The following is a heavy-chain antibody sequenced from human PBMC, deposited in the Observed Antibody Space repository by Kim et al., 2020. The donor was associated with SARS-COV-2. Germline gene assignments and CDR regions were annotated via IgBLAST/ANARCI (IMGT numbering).Heavy chain of an antibody. CDR3: ARSPNPLQRDSIAAAGTGGPFDY. CDR1: GGSFSGYY. CDR2: INHSGST. V-gene: IGHV4-34*01. Sequence: SETLSLTCAVYGGSFSGYYWSWIRQPPGKGLEWIGEINHSGSTNYNPSLKSRVTISVDTSKNQFSLKLSSVTAADTAVYYCARSPNPLQRDSIAAAGTGGPFDYWGQGTLVTVSS. D-gene: IGHD6-13*01. J-gene: IGHJ4*02.